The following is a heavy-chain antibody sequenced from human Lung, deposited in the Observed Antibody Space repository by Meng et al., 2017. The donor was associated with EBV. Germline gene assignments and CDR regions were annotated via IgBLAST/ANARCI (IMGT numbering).Heavy chain of an antibody. V-gene: IGHV1-69*18. Sequence: QVQLVQSGAAVRKPGSSVRVSCKATGGTFDNSVISWVRQAPGQGLEWMGRIIPIFGATNYAEKFQGRLTISAAESTTTFYMDLTGLRSEDTATYYCARDGEYGSSGYYLSDDWGQGTLVTVSS. CDR2: IIPIFGAT. CDR3: ARDGEYGSSGYYLSDD. D-gene: IGHD3-22*01. J-gene: IGHJ4*02. CDR1: GGTFDNSV.